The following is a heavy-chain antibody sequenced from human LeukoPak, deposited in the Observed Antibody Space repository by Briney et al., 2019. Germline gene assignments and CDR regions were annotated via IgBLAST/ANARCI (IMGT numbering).Heavy chain of an antibody. J-gene: IGHJ4*02. CDR1: GFTFSNAW. CDR2: IKSKTDGGTT. Sequence: GGSLRLSCAASGFTFSNAWMSWVRQAPGKGLEWVGRIKSKTDGGTTDYAAPVKGRFTISRDDSKNTLYLQMNSLKTEDTAVYYCTTDRGYYDFWSGYYRRGGYYFDYWGQGTLVTVSS. V-gene: IGHV3-15*01. CDR3: TTDRGYYDFWSGYYRRGGYYFDY. D-gene: IGHD3-3*01.